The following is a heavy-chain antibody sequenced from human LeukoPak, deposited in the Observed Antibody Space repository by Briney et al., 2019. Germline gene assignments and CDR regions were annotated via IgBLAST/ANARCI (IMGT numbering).Heavy chain of an antibody. CDR1: GFPFSDFS. J-gene: IGHJ4*02. D-gene: IGHD2-8*01. CDR2: TNSGGTST. V-gene: IGHV3-23*01. Sequence: PGGSLRHSCATSGFPFSDFSMSWVRQAPGKGLEWISTTNSGGTSTYYAESVKGRFTISRDNSKNTLYLQMSSLRVEDTAVYYCAKQSYARSLGEGGPGTLVSVSS. CDR3: AKQSYARSLGE.